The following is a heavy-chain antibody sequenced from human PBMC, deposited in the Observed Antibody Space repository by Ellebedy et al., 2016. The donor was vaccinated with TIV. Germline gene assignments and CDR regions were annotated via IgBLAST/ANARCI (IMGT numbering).Heavy chain of an antibody. CDR1: GFTVSSNY. CDR3: AREGFRSYFDY. V-gene: IGHV3-66*02. Sequence: GGSLRLSCAASGFTVSSNYMSWVRQAPGKGLEWVSLIYSGGSTYYAGSVKGRFTVSRDNSQNTLFLQMNSLRAEDTAVYYCAREGFRSYFDYWGQGTLVTVSS. CDR2: IYSGGST. J-gene: IGHJ4*02.